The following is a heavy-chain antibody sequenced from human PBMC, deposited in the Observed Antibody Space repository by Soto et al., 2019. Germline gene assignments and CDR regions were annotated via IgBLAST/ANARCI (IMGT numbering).Heavy chain of an antibody. D-gene: IGHD6-19*01. CDR1: GYTFTSYA. CDR2: INAGNGNT. Sequence: ASVKVSCKASGYTFTSYAMHWVRQAPGQRLEWMGWINAGNGNTKYSQKFQGRVTITRDTSASTAYMELSRLRSEDTAVYYCARCMQWLGPTDAFDIWGQGTMVTVSS. V-gene: IGHV1-3*01. CDR3: ARCMQWLGPTDAFDI. J-gene: IGHJ3*02.